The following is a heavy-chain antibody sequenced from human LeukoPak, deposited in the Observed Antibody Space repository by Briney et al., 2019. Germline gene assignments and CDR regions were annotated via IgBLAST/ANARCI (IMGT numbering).Heavy chain of an antibody. CDR2: ITSGSSTI. CDR1: GFTFSLYS. D-gene: IGHD3-22*01. J-gene: IGHJ6*02. V-gene: IGHV3-48*01. CDR3: ARRPYSDTSGRLSDV. Sequence: GGSLRLSCAASGFTFSLYSMNWVRQAPGKGLEWVSYITSGSSTIYYAESVRGRFTISRDNAKNSLFLQMNSLRAEDTAVYYCARRPYSDTSGRLSDVWGQGTTVTVSS.